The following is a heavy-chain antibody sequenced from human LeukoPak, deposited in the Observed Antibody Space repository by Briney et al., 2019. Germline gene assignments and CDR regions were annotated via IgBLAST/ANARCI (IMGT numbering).Heavy chain of an antibody. CDR2: ISISGGST. D-gene: IGHD5-18*01. V-gene: IGHV3-23*01. Sequence: GGSLRLSCAASRFTFSSCAMSWVRQAPGKGLEWVSTISISGGSTYDADSVKGRFTISRDNSKNTLYLQMNSLRAEDTAVYYCAKGAGYSSVYYFDYWGQGTLVTVSS. CDR3: AKGAGYSSVYYFDY. CDR1: RFTFSSCA. J-gene: IGHJ4*02.